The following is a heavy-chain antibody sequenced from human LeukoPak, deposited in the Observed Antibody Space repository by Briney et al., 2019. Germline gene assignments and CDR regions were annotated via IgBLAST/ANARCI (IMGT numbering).Heavy chain of an antibody. Sequence: PSQTLSLTCTVSGGSISSGVYYWSWIRQLPGKGLEWIGYIYHSGSTYYNPSLRSRVTISVDTSRNQFSLKLSSVTAADTAVYYCAMASGSSYFDYWGQGTLVTVSS. V-gene: IGHV4-31*03. J-gene: IGHJ4*02. CDR2: IYHSGST. CDR3: AMASGSSYFDY. CDR1: GGSISSGVYY. D-gene: IGHD1-26*01.